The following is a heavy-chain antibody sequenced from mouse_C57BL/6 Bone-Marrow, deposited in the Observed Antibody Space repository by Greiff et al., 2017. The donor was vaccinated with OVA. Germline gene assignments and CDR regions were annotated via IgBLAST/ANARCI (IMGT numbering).Heavy chain of an antibody. CDR3: ARGHGYFYYFDY. D-gene: IGHD2-3*01. Sequence: QVQLQQPGAELVKPGASVKMSCKASGYTFTSYWITWVKQRPGQGLEWIGDIYPGSGSTNYNEKFKSKATLTVDTSTSTAYMQLSSLTSEDSSVDYGARGHGYFYYFDYWGQGTTLTVSS. V-gene: IGHV1-55*01. CDR2: IYPGSGST. J-gene: IGHJ2*01. CDR1: GYTFTSYW.